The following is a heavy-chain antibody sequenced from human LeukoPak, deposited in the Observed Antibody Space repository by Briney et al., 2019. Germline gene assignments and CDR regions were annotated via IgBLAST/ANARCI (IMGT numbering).Heavy chain of an antibody. CDR3: ASPYSNYAFDY. CDR1: GGSISSSSYY. J-gene: IGHJ4*02. CDR2: IYYSGST. Sequence: PSGTLSLTCTVSGGSISSSSYYWSWIRQPPGKGLEWIGTIYYSGSTYYNPSLKSRVTISVDTSKNQFSLKMTSVTAADTAVYYCASPYSNYAFDYWGQGTLVTVSS. D-gene: IGHD4-11*01. V-gene: IGHV4-39*01.